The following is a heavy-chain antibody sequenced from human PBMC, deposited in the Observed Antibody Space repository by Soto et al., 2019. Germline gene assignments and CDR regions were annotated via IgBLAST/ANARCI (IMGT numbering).Heavy chain of an antibody. Sequence: PGGSLRLSCAASGFTVSSNYMSWVRQAPGKGLEWVSVIYSGGSTYYADSVKGRFTISRDNSKNTLYLQMNSLRAEDTAVYYCARAGYCRGSSRYLMCGMDPWSQGSRVTGSS. V-gene: IGHV3-53*01. D-gene: IGHD2-15*01. J-gene: IGHJ6*02. CDR3: ARAGYCRGSSRYLMCGMDP. CDR1: GFTVSSNY. CDR2: IYSGGST.